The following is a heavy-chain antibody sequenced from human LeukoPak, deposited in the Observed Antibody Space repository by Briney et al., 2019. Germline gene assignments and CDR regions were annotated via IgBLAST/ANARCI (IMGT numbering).Heavy chain of an antibody. V-gene: IGHV4-59*08. J-gene: IGHJ4*02. CDR1: GGSISSYY. CDR2: IYYSGST. D-gene: IGHD5-18*01. CDR3: ARHAHQVTIYYFDY. Sequence: SETLSLTCTVSGGSISSYYWSWIRQPPGKGLEWIGYIYYSGSTSYNPSLKSRVTISVDTSKNQFSLKLSSVTAADTAVYYCARHAHQVTIYYFDYWGQGTLVTVSS.